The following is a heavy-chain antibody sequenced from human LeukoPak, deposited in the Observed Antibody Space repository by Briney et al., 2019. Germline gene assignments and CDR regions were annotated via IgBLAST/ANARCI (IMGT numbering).Heavy chain of an antibody. J-gene: IGHJ4*02. Sequence: GGSLRLSCAASGFTFSSYSMNWVRQAPGKGLEWVSYINSSSSTIYYADSVKGRFTISRDNAKNSLYLQMNSLRAEDTAVYYCAVVTAVNTLFGYWGQGTLVTVSS. CDR2: INSSSSTI. V-gene: IGHV3-48*01. D-gene: IGHD2-21*02. CDR3: AVVTAVNTLFGY. CDR1: GFTFSSYS.